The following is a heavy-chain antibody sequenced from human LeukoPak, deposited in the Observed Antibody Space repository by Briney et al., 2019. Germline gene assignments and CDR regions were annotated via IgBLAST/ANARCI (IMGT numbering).Heavy chain of an antibody. CDR2: IYRSGST. CDR3: ARDGYYDSSGYLASPFDY. D-gene: IGHD3-22*01. J-gene: IGHJ4*02. Sequence: SETLSLTCTVSGGSISSGSYYWSWIRQPAGKRLEWIGHIYRSGSTNYNPSLKSRVTISVDTSKNQFSLKLSSVTAADTAVYYCARDGYYDSSGYLASPFDYWGQGTLVTVSS. CDR1: GGSISSGSYY. V-gene: IGHV4-61*09.